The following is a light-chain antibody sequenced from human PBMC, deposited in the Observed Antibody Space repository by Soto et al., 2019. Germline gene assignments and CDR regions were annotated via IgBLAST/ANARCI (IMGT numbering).Light chain of an antibody. CDR3: QQYDSYSWT. V-gene: IGKV1-5*03. J-gene: IGKJ1*01. CDR1: QSIGSW. Sequence: DIQMTQSPSTLSAFVGDRVTITCRASQSIGSWLAWYQQKPGKAPKLLIYTESSLETGVPSRFSGSGSGTEFTLTIPSLQPDDFATYYCQQYDSYSWTFGQGTKVDMK. CDR2: TES.